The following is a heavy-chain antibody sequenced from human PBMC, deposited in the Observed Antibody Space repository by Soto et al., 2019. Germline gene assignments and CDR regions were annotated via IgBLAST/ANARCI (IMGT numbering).Heavy chain of an antibody. CDR2: ISSTSTYI. CDR1: GFTFTSHT. V-gene: IGHV3-21*01. J-gene: IGHJ4*02. CDR3: ASGSASYWG. Sequence: ESGGGLVKPGGSLRLSCAASGFTFTSHTMSWVRQAPGKGLEWVSSISSTSTYIYYADSVKGRFTISRDNAQNSLYLEMNSLRAEDTALYYCASGSASYWGWGQGTLVSVSS. D-gene: IGHD1-26*01.